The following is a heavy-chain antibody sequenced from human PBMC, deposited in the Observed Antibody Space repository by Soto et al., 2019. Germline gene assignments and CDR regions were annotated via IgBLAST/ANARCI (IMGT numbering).Heavy chain of an antibody. V-gene: IGHV3-11*06. J-gene: IGHJ6*02. Sequence: HVQMVESGGDLVKPGGPLRLSCAVSGFTFSDYYMSWIRQAPEKGLEWVAYISRRGNYTNYAASVRGRFTISRDNVKNSLFLQKDSVRDEDTAVYYCARDGGVIIAAATGGGYGLDVWGQGTTVIVSS. CDR2: ISRRGNYT. D-gene: IGHD2-2*01. CDR1: GFTFSDYY. CDR3: ARDGGVIIAAATGGGYGLDV.